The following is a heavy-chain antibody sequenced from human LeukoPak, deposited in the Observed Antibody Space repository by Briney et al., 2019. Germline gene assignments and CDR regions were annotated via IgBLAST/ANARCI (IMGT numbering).Heavy chain of an antibody. CDR1: GYTFTSYG. J-gene: IGHJ6*02. D-gene: IGHD2-2*01. CDR2: ISAFNGNT. CDR3: AAHCSSTSCPYNTFYYYGMDV. Sequence: ASVKVSCKASGYTFTSYGISWVRQAPGQGLEWMGWISAFNGNTNYAQKLQGRVTMTTDTSTSTAYMELRSLRSDDTAVYYCAAHCSSTSCPYNTFYYYGMDVWGQGTTVTVSS. V-gene: IGHV1-18*01.